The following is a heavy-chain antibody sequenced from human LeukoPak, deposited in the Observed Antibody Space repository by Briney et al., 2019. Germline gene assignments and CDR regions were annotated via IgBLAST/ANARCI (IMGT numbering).Heavy chain of an antibody. Sequence: SVKVSCKASGGTFSSYAISWVRQAPGQGLEWMGGIIPIFGTANYAQKFQGRVTITADESTSTAYMELSSLRPEDTAVYYCARDRRGSSALYYYYYYGMDVWGQGTTVTVSS. CDR3: ARDRRGSSALYYYYYYGMDV. V-gene: IGHV1-69*13. CDR1: GGTFSSYA. D-gene: IGHD6-6*01. J-gene: IGHJ6*02. CDR2: IIPIFGTA.